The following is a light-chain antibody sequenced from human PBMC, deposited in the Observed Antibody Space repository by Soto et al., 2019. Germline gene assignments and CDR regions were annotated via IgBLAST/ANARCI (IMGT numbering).Light chain of an antibody. Sequence: EIVLTQSPGTLSLSPGETATLSCRASQSVNKKYLAWYQQKPGQAPRLVMYGASSRAPGLPDRFSGSGSATDFTLTISRLEHEDFALYYCHHYGSSFGGGTKVEIK. CDR2: GAS. V-gene: IGKV3-20*01. CDR1: QSVNKKY. J-gene: IGKJ4*01. CDR3: HHYGSS.